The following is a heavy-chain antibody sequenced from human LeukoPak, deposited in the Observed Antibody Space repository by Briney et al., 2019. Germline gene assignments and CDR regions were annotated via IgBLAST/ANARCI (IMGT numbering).Heavy chain of an antibody. V-gene: IGHV3-23*01. J-gene: IGHJ4*02. Sequence: PGASLRLSCAASGFTFGSQAMSWVRQAPGKGLEWVSVIGGSGSITYYRDSVKGRLTISRDNSKNTMYLQMNSLRAEDTAVYYCASAGSGWYDYWGQGTLVTVSS. D-gene: IGHD6-19*01. CDR1: GFTFGSQA. CDR2: IGGSGSIT. CDR3: ASAGSGWYDY.